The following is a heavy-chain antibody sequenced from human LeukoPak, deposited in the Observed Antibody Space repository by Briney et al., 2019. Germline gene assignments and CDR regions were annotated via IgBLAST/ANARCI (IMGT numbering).Heavy chain of an antibody. CDR2: MQYDGSQI. CDR1: GLALSSYG. CDR3: AGKAAAFYFDY. J-gene: IGHJ4*02. V-gene: IGHV3-30*02. D-gene: IGHD6-13*01. Sequence: GGSLRLSCTASGLALSSYGMHWARQAPGKGLEWVAFMQYDGSQIYYADSVKGRFTISRDNSKNALYLQMNSLRPEDTAVYYCAGKAAAFYFDYWGQGTLVSVSS.